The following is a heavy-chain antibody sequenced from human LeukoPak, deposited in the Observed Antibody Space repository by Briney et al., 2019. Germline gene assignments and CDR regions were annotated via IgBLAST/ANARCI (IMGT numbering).Heavy chain of an antibody. CDR1: GGSVGSGRYY. Sequence: SETLSLTCIVSGGSVGSGRYYWSWIRQPPGKGLEWIGYVHDSGRTHYNPSLQTRVAISADIFGNQVSLGLSSVTSADTAVYFCVRSFRGMQWGLGALVTVSS. V-gene: IGHV4-61*01. CDR2: VHDSGRT. CDR3: VRSFRGMQ. D-gene: IGHD3-10*01. J-gene: IGHJ4*02.